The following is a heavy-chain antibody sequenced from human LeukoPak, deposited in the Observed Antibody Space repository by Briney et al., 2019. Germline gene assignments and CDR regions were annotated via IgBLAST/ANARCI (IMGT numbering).Heavy chain of an antibody. V-gene: IGHV1-18*01. CDR1: GYTFTSYG. CDR2: ISAYNGNT. Sequence: ASVKVSCKASGYTFTSYGISWVRQAPGQGLEWMGWISAYNGNTNYAQNLHGRLTMTTDTSTNTAYMELRSLRSDDTALYYCARKSDYYDSTAYLGQAFDLWGQGTMVTVSS. D-gene: IGHD3-22*01. J-gene: IGHJ3*01. CDR3: ARKSDYYDSTAYLGQAFDL.